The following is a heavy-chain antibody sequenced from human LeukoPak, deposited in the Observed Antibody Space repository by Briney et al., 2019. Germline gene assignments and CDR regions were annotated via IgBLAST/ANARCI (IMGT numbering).Heavy chain of an antibody. V-gene: IGHV3-30*02. D-gene: IGHD4/OR15-4a*01. CDR1: GFTFSSYG. J-gene: IGHJ4*02. Sequence: GGSLRLSCAASGFTFSSYGMHWVRQAPGKGLEWVAFIRYDGSNKYYADSVKGRFTISRDNSKNTLYLQMNSLRAEDTAVYYCAKRPGARRGPLDYWGQGTLVTVSS. CDR3: AKRPGARRGPLDY. CDR2: IRYDGSNK.